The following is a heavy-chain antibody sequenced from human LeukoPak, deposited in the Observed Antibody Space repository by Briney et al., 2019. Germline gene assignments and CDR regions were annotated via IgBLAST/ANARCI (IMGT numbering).Heavy chain of an antibody. CDR3: AKYPVHILTGCYTTFDY. CDR2: ISGTSGST. D-gene: IGHD3-9*01. V-gene: IGHV3-23*01. CDR1: GFTFSSYS. J-gene: IGHJ4*02. Sequence: GGSLRLPCAASGFTFSSYSMTWVRQAPGRGLEWVSAISGTSGSTYYANSVKGRFTISRDNSKNTLYLQMNSLRAEDTALYYCAKYPVHILTGCYTTFDYWGQGTLVTVSS.